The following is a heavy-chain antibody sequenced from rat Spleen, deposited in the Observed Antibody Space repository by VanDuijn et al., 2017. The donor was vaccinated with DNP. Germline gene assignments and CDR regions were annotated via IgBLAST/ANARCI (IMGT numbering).Heavy chain of an antibody. J-gene: IGHJ2*01. V-gene: IGHV5-7*01. CDR2: ISYDGSRT. CDR1: GFSFSDYD. Sequence: EVQLVESGGDLVRPGRSLKLSCAASGFSFSDYDMAWVRQAPTKGLEWFATISYDGSRTYYRDSVKGRFTVSRDDATSTLYLQMDSLRSEDTATYYCTRGGTYYFDYWGQGVMVTVSS. CDR3: TRGGTYYFDY.